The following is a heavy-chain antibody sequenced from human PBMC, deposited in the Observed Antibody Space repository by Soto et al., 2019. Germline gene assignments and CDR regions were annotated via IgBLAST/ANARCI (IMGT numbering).Heavy chain of an antibody. CDR3: AKNIAAAGTVFDY. Sequence: GGSLRLSCAASGFTFSSYSIGWVRQAPGKGLEWVSAISGSGVSTYYADSVKGRFTISRDNSKNTLYLQMNGLRAEDTAVYYCAKNIAAAGTVFDYCVQGTLVAVCS. J-gene: IGHJ4*02. CDR1: GFTFSSYS. CDR2: ISGSGVST. V-gene: IGHV3-23*01. D-gene: IGHD6-13*01.